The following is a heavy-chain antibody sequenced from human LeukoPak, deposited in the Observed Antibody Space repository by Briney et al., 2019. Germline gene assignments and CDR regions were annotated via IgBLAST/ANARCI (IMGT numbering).Heavy chain of an antibody. V-gene: IGHV3-53*01. Sequence: PGGSLRLSCAASGFTVSSNYMSWVRQAPGKGLEWVSVIYSGGSTYYADSVKGRFTISRDNSKNTVYLQMNSLGAEDTAVYYCARGSSGYYYSLLGYWGQGTLVTVSS. CDR3: ARGSSGYYYSLLGY. D-gene: IGHD3-22*01. CDR1: GFTVSSNY. J-gene: IGHJ4*02. CDR2: IYSGGST.